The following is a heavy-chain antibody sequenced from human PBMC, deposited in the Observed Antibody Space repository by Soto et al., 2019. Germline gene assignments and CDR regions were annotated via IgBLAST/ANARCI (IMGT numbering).Heavy chain of an antibody. V-gene: IGHV3-48*02. Sequence: SLKISCAASAFALSGARMNWVRQAPGKGLEWVSYISASGATIYYADSVKGRFTISSDKAQNSVYLQMDSLKDQDTAVYYCASDLTNFTKYYFDNWGREALV. CDR1: AFALSGAR. J-gene: IGHJ4*01. CDR2: ISASGATI. CDR3: ASDLTNFTKYYFDN. D-gene: IGHD3-9*01.